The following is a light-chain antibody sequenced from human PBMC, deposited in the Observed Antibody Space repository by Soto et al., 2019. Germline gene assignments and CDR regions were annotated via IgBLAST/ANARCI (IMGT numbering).Light chain of an antibody. Sequence: QSALTQPPSASGTPGQRVTISCSGSSSNIGGNAVNWYQQLPGTAPKLLIYSDNQRPSGVPDRFSGSKSGTSASLAISGLQSEDEADYYCATWDDSLNGYVFATGTQLTVL. J-gene: IGLJ1*01. CDR1: SSNIGGNA. CDR2: SDN. CDR3: ATWDDSLNGYV. V-gene: IGLV1-44*01.